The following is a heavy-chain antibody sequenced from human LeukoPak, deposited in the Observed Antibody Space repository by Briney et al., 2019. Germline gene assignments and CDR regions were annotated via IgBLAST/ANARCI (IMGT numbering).Heavy chain of an antibody. J-gene: IGHJ5*02. V-gene: IGHV1-8*01. D-gene: IGHD6-6*01. CDR3: ASYSSSSHWIMNWFDP. CDR1: GYTFTSYD. Sequence: GASVKVSCKASGYTFTSYDINWVRQATGQGLEWMGWMNPNSGNTGYAQKFQGRVTITADKSTSTAYMELSSLRSEDTAVYYCASYSSSSHWIMNWFDPWGQGTLVTVYS. CDR2: MNPNSGNT.